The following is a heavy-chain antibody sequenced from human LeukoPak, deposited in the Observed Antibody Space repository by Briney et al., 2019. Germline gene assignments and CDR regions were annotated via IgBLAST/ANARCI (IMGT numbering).Heavy chain of an antibody. Sequence: TTGGSLRLSCAASGFTFSNAWMSWVRQAPGKGLEWVGRIKSKTDGGTTDYAAPVKGRFTISRDDSKNTLYLQMNSLKTEGTAVYYCTTEYYDRWFDPWGQGTLVTVSS. V-gene: IGHV3-15*01. J-gene: IGHJ5*02. CDR2: IKSKTDGGTT. D-gene: IGHD3-10*02. CDR3: TTEYYDRWFDP. CDR1: GFTFSNAW.